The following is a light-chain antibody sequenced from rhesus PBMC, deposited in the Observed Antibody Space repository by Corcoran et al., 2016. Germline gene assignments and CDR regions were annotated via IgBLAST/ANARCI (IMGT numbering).Light chain of an antibody. Sequence: DIQMTQSPSSLSASVGDRVTITCRASDNVNDYLNWYQQKPGKAPKLLIYKASALQNGVPSRFSGRVCGTDYTFPISRLQSEDVATYYCLHYYDPPYSFGQGTKVEIK. CDR3: LHYYDPPYS. J-gene: IGKJ2*01. CDR2: KAS. V-gene: IGKV1-74*01. CDR1: DNVNDY.